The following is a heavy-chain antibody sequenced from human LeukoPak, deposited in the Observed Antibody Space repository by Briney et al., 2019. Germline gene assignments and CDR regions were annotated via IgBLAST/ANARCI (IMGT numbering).Heavy chain of an antibody. CDR1: GLIFNNYA. J-gene: IGHJ4*02. V-gene: IGHV3-23*01. CDR2: ISSLGGST. CDR3: AKDYTAMGFFDY. D-gene: IGHD5-18*01. Sequence: GGSLRLSCAASGLIFNNYAMSWVRQAPGKGLEWVSAISSLGGSTYYADSVKGRFTLSRDTSKDALYLQMNSLRVEDTAVYYCAKDYTAMGFFDYWGQGTLVTVSS.